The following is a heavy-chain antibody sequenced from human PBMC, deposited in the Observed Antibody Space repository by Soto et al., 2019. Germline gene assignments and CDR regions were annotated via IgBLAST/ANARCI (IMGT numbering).Heavy chain of an antibody. Sequence: SETLSLTCTVSGGSISSGGYYWSWIRQHPGKGLEWIGYIYYSGSTYYNPSLKSRVTISVDTSKNQFSLKLSAVTAADTAVYYCARGGGRGYSYGCFDYWGQGTLVTVSS. CDR3: ARGGGRGYSYGCFDY. CDR2: IYYSGST. CDR1: GGSISSGGYY. J-gene: IGHJ4*02. D-gene: IGHD5-18*01. V-gene: IGHV4-31*03.